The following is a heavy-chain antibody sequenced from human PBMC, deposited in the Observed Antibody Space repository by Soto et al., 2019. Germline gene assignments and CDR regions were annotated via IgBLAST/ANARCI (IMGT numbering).Heavy chain of an antibody. CDR2: IDWDDDK. CDR1: GFSLSTSGMC. Sequence: SGPTLVNPTQTLTLTCTCSGFSLSTSGMCVSWIRQPPGKALEWLALIDWDDDKYYSTSLKTRLTISKDTSKNQVVLTMTNMDPVDTATYYCARMGRGYCSGGSCPSYYYYGMDVWGQGTTVTVSS. CDR3: ARMGRGYCSGGSCPSYYYYGMDV. J-gene: IGHJ6*02. V-gene: IGHV2-70*01. D-gene: IGHD2-15*01.